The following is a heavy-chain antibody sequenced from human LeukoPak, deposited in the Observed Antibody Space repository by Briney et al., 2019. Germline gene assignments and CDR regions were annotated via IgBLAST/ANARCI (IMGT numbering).Heavy chain of an antibody. D-gene: IGHD5-12*01. CDR3: AKGTHSGYDSLIDY. J-gene: IGHJ4*02. Sequence: GQSLRLSCTVSGFTFSSYGLHWVRQAPGKGLEGVAVISNDGRVRKSADSVKGRLTISRDNSKKTLYLEMNSLRVEDTAIYYCAKGTHSGYDSLIDYWGQGTLVTVSS. CDR2: ISNDGRVR. V-gene: IGHV3-30*18. CDR1: GFTFSSYG.